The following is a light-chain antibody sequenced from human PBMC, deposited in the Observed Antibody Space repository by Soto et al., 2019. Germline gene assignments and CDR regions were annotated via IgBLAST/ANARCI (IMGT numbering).Light chain of an antibody. J-gene: IGKJ5*01. V-gene: IGKV3-20*01. CDR1: QSVSSY. Sequence: EIVLTQSPATLSLSPAQRATLSCRASQSVSSYLAWYQQKPGQAPRLLIYGASSRATGIPDRFSGSGSGTDFTLTISRLEPEDFAVYYCQRYGSSPITFGQGTRLEV. CDR2: GAS. CDR3: QRYGSSPIT.